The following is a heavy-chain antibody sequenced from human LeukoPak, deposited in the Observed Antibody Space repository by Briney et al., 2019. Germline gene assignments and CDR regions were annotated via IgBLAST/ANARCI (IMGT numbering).Heavy chain of an antibody. J-gene: IGHJ4*02. CDR2: INSDGSST. D-gene: IGHD3-10*01. V-gene: IGHV3-74*01. CDR3: ARGLLWFGELFDY. Sequence: GGSLRLSCAAYGFTFSSYLMHWVRQAPGKGLVWVSRINSDGSSTSYADSVKGRFTISRDNAKNTLYLQMNSLRAEDTAVYYCARGLLWFGELFDYWGQGTLVTVSS. CDR1: GFTFSSYL.